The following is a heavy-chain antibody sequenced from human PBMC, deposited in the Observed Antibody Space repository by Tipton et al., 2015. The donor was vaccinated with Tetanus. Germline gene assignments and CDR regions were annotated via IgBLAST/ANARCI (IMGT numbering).Heavy chain of an antibody. CDR3: ARFHSSDY. Sequence: SLRLSSAASGFALVDYMTWIRQAPGKGLEWVSYISGSGDSIFYADSVKGRFTISRDNAKNSLFLEMNSLRAEDTAVYYCARFHSSDYWGQGTQVTVSS. J-gene: IGHJ4*02. D-gene: IGHD4-11*01. CDR2: ISGSGDSI. CDR1: GFALVDY. V-gene: IGHV3-11*04.